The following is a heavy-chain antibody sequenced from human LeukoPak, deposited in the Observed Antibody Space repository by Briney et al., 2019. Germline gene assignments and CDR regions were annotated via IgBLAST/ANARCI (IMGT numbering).Heavy chain of an antibody. CDR1: GFTFSSYA. V-gene: IGHV3-30*01. D-gene: IGHD3-22*01. Sequence: PGGSLRLSCAASGFTFSSYAMHWVRQAPGKGLEWVAVISYDGSNKYYADSVKGRFTISRDNSKNTLYLQMNSLRAEDTAVYYCARDFAYYYDSSGYLRMEYYFDYRGQGTLVTVSS. CDR3: ARDFAYYYDSSGYLRMEYYFDY. CDR2: ISYDGSNK. J-gene: IGHJ4*02.